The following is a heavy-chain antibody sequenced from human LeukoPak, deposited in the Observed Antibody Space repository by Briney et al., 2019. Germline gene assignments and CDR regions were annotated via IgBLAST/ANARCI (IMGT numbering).Heavy chain of an antibody. D-gene: IGHD3-22*01. J-gene: IGHJ4*02. CDR1: GGSISSSNYF. V-gene: IGHV4-39*07. CDR3: ARTDSSYYYDSSGYYYPYYFDY. Sequence: SETLSLTCTVSGGSISSSNYFWAWVRQPPGKGLEWIATIHYSGSTYYNPSLESRVTIFVDTSRNQFSLKLSSVTAADTAVYYCARTDSSYYYDSSGYYYPYYFDYWGQGTLVTVSS. CDR2: IHYSGST.